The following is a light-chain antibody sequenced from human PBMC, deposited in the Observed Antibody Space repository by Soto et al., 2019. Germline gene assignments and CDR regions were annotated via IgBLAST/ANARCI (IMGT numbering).Light chain of an antibody. Sequence: EIVLTQSPGTLSLSPGERATLSCRASQSLTTNYLAWYHQRPGQAPRLLIYRSSSRATGIPDRFSGSGSGTDFTLTISRLEPEDFAVYYCQQYGSSPITFGQGTRLEIK. CDR1: QSLTTNY. V-gene: IGKV3-20*01. CDR3: QQYGSSPIT. CDR2: RSS. J-gene: IGKJ5*01.